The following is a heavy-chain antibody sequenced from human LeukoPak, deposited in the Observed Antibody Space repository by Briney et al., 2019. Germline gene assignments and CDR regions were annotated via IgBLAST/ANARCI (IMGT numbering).Heavy chain of an antibody. CDR3: ARVLSVTMVRGAFNY. D-gene: IGHD3-10*01. Sequence: GAPVTVSRKASGYTFTGYYMHWVRQPPGQGLEWMGWINPNSGGTNYAQKFQGRVTMPRDTSISTAYMELSRLRSGDTAVYYCARVLSVTMVRGAFNYWGKETLVTVSS. CDR2: INPNSGGT. J-gene: IGHJ4*02. V-gene: IGHV1-2*02. CDR1: GYTFTGYY.